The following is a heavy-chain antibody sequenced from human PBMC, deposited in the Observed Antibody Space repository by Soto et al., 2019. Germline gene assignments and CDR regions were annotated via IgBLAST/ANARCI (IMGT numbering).Heavy chain of an antibody. V-gene: IGHV1-69*13. Sequence: SVKVSCKASGGTFSSYAISWVRQAPGQGLEWMGGIIPIFGTANYAQKFQGRVTITADESTSTAYMELSSLRSEDTAVYYCARGYYDSSKGDYYHYGMDVRAQGTTVTVSS. CDR3: ARGYYDSSKGDYYHYGMDV. J-gene: IGHJ6*02. CDR2: IIPIFGTA. D-gene: IGHD3-22*01. CDR1: GGTFSSYA.